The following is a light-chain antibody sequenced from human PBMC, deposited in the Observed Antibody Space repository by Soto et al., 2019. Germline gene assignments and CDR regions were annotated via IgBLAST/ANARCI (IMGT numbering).Light chain of an antibody. CDR1: SSNIGAIYD. V-gene: IGLV1-40*01. J-gene: IGLJ3*02. CDR3: QSYDSSLSGSV. Sequence: QAVVTQPPSVSGAPGQRVTISCTGSSSNIGAIYDVQWYQQLPGAAPKLLIYGNTNRPSGVPDRFSGSKSGTSASLAITGLQAEDEADYYYQSYDSSLSGSVFGGGTKLTVL. CDR2: GNT.